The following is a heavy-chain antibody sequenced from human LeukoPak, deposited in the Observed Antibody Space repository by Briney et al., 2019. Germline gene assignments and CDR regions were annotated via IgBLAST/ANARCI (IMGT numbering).Heavy chain of an antibody. J-gene: IGHJ3*02. CDR3: ARVDDSGGYYYGDAFDI. CDR2: ISTSTTTI. Sequence: GGSLRLSCEASGFTFSSYSMNGVRQAPGKGLEGILYISTSTTTIYYANSVKGRFTISRDNAKKSLYLQMNSLRAEDTAVYYCARVDDSGGYYYGDAFDIWGQGTMVTVSS. CDR1: GFTFSSYS. V-gene: IGHV3-48*01. D-gene: IGHD3-22*01.